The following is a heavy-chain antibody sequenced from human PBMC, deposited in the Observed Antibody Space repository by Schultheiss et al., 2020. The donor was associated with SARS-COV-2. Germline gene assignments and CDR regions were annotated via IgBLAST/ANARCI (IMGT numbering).Heavy chain of an antibody. CDR3: ARGYRYSPYYFDY. V-gene: IGHV4-34*01. CDR2: ITASGGT. J-gene: IGHJ4*02. D-gene: IGHD1-1*01. Sequence: SETLSLTCAVYGGSFSGHYWNWIRQPPGKGLEWIGEITASGGTDYNPSLKSRVTISVDTSKNQFSLKLSSVTAADTAVYYCARGYRYSPYYFDYWGQGTLVTVSS. CDR1: GGSFSGHY.